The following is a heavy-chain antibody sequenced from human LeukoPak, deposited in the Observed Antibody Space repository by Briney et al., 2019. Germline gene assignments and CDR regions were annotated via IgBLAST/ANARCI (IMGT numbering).Heavy chain of an antibody. CDR1: SYTFTNYA. V-gene: IGHV1-2*02. CDR2: INPNSGGT. J-gene: IGHJ4*02. CDR3: ARLGSSSFD. Sequence: ASVKVSCKASSYTFTNYAFTWVRQAPGQGLEGMGWINPNSGGTNYAQKFQGRVTMTRDTSISTAYMELSRLRFDDTAVYYCARLGSSSFDWGQGSLVTVSS. D-gene: IGHD6-6*01.